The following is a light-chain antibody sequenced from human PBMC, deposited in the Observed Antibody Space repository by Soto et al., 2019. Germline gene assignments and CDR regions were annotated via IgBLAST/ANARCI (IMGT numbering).Light chain of an antibody. J-gene: IGLJ2*01. CDR3: QTWGTGIRV. Sequence: QLVLTQSPSASASLGASVNLTCILSSGHSSYAIAWHQQQPEKGPRYLMKLNSDGRHSKGDGIPDRFSGSSSGAERYLTISSLQSEDEADYYCQTWGTGIRVFGGGTKLTVL. CDR2: LNSDGRH. V-gene: IGLV4-69*01. CDR1: SGHSSYA.